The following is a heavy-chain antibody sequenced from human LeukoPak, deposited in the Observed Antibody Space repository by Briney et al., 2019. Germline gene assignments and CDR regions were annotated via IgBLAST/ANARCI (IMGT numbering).Heavy chain of an antibody. CDR3: ARDQGDASGWFFDY. Sequence: GGSLRLSCAASGFTFSHHHIHWVRQAPGKGLEWVTVIALDGSRKIYADSVRGRFTISRDNSKNTVSLQMNSLGVEDTAVYYCARDQGDASGWFFDYWGQGARVIVSS. D-gene: IGHD6-19*01. CDR1: GFTFSHHH. V-gene: IGHV3-30*03. J-gene: IGHJ4*02. CDR2: IALDGSRK.